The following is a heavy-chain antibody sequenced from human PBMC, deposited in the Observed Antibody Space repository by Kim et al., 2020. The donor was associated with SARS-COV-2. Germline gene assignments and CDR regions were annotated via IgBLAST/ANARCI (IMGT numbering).Heavy chain of an antibody. CDR1: GFTFSTYT. V-gene: IGHV3-21*01. CDR2: ITSDSSQM. CDR3: TRAAIAAAGTGPFDT. J-gene: IGHJ5*02. D-gene: IGHD6-13*01. Sequence: GGSLRLSCAASGFTFSTYTMNWVRQAPGKGLEWVASITSDSSQMYYADSVKGRFTICRDNAKNSLCLQMNSLGAEDTAVYFCTRAAIAAAGTGPFDTWGQGTLVTVSS.